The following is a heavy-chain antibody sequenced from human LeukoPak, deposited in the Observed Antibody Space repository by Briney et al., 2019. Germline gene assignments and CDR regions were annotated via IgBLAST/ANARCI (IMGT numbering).Heavy chain of an antibody. V-gene: IGHV1-69*13. CDR1: GGTFSSYA. CDR3: ARGGLILRYFVDYYYYYMDV. D-gene: IGHD3-9*01. J-gene: IGHJ6*03. CDR2: IIPIFGTA. Sequence: SVKVSCKASGGTFSSYAISWVRQAPGQGLEWMGGIIPIFGTANYAQKFQGRVTITADESTSTAYMELSSLRSEDTAVYYCARGGLILRYFVDYYYYYMDVWGKGTTVTVSS.